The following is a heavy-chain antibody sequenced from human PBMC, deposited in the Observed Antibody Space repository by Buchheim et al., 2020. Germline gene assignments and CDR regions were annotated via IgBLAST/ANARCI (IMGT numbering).Heavy chain of an antibody. Sequence: EVQLVESGGGLVQPGGSLRLSCAASGFTFSSYWMSWVRQAPGKGLEWVANIKQDGSEKYYVDSVKGRFTISRDKAKNSLYLQMNSLRAEDTAVYYCVRAYYYDSSGPDFDYWGQGTL. V-gene: IGHV3-7*01. J-gene: IGHJ4*02. D-gene: IGHD3-22*01. CDR3: VRAYYYDSSGPDFDY. CDR2: IKQDGSEK. CDR1: GFTFSSYW.